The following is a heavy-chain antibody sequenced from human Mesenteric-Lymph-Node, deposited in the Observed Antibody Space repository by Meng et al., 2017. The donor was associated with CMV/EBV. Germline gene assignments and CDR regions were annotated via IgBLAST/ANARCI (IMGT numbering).Heavy chain of an antibody. CDR2: IRYDGSNK. D-gene: IGHD3-22*01. V-gene: IGHV3-30*02. J-gene: IGHJ4*02. Sequence: GESLKISCAASVFTFSSYGMHWVRQAPGKGLEWVAFIRYDGSNKYYADSVKGRFTISRDNSKNTLYLQMNSLRAEDTAVYYCAKDNLPTYYYDSSFRYWGQGTLVTVSS. CDR3: AKDNLPTYYYDSSFRY. CDR1: VFTFSSYG.